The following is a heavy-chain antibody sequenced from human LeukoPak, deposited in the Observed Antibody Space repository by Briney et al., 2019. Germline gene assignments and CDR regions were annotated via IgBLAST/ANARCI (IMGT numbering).Heavy chain of an antibody. Sequence: ASVEVSCKASGGTFSSYAISWVRQAPGQGLEWMGGIIPIFGTANYAQKFQGRVTITADESTSTAYMELSSLRSEDTAVYYCARGGGYSYGSHYYYGMDVWGQGTTVTVSS. CDR1: GGTFSSYA. J-gene: IGHJ6*02. CDR3: ARGGGYSYGSHYYYGMDV. CDR2: IIPIFGTA. V-gene: IGHV1-69*13. D-gene: IGHD5-18*01.